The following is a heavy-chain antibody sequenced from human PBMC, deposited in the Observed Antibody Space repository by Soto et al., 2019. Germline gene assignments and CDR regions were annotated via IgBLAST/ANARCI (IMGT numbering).Heavy chain of an antibody. V-gene: IGHV3-48*04. CDR1: GFTFSRYT. CDR3: ARDKSGTYSIDD. CDR2: ISGGGGTM. J-gene: IGHJ4*02. Sequence: EVQLVESGGGLVQPGGSLRLSCAASGFTFSRYTMNWVRQAPGKGLEWLSYISGGGGTMFYADSVKGRVTISRDNAKNSLDLQMDNLRAEDTAVYYCARDKSGTYSIDDWGQGTLVTVSS. D-gene: IGHD1-26*01.